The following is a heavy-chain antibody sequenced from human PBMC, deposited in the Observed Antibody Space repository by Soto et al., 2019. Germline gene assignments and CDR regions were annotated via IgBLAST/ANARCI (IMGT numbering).Heavy chain of an antibody. Sequence: QVQLQESGPGLVKPSETLSLTFTVSGGSISPYYWSSIRQPPGKGLEWIGYIYYSGRTHYSPSLKSRVNISVDTSKKQFSLQLTSVTAADTAVYYCARLDPVNYFDYWCLGALVAVS. CDR3: ARLDPVNYFDY. CDR1: GGSISPYY. CDR2: IYYSGRT. J-gene: IGHJ4*02. V-gene: IGHV4-59*01.